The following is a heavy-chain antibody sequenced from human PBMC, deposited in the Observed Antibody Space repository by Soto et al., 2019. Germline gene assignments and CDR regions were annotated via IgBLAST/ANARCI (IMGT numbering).Heavy chain of an antibody. CDR1: GFTVSSNY. Sequence: EVQLVESGGGLVQPGGSLRLSCAASGFTVSSNYMSWVRQAPGKGLEWVSVIYSGGTTYYADSVKGRFTISRDNSTNTLYLKMNSLRAEDTAVYYCARNGDSSDYRGWFDPWGQGTLVTVSS. J-gene: IGHJ5*02. CDR2: IYSGGTT. D-gene: IGHD3-22*01. CDR3: ARNGDSSDYRGWFDP. V-gene: IGHV3-66*01.